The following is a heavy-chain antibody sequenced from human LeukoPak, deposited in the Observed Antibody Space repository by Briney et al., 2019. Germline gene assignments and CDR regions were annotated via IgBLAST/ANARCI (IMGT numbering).Heavy chain of an antibody. V-gene: IGHV4-38-2*02. CDR3: ASRDGGYDY. D-gene: IGHD5-12*01. J-gene: IGHJ4*02. Sequence: SETLSLTCTVSGYSITSGQYWGWIRQPPGKGLEWIGSIYYSGSTYYNPSLKSRVTISVDTSKNQFSLKLSSVTAADTAVYYCASRDGGYDYWGQGTLVTVSS. CDR1: GYSITSGQY. CDR2: IYYSGST.